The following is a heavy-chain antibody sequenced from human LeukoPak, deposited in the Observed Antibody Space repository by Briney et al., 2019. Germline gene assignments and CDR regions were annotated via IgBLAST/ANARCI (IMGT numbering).Heavy chain of an antibody. V-gene: IGHV3-30*04. D-gene: IGHD3-10*01. Sequence: GGSLRLSCAASGFTFSSYAMHWVRQAPGKGLEWVAVISYDGSNKYYADSVKGRFTISRDNSKNTLYLQMNSLRAEDTAVYYCARRLLWFGELSPSWFDPWGQGTLVTVSS. CDR2: ISYDGSNK. CDR3: ARRLLWFGELSPSWFDP. CDR1: GFTFSSYA. J-gene: IGHJ5*02.